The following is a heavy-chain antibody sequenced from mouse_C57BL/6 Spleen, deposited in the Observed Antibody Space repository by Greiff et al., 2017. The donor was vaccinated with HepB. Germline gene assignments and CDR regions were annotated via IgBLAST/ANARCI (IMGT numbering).Heavy chain of an antibody. CDR2: IDPENGDT. CDR1: GFNIKDDY. D-gene: IGHD2-2*01. J-gene: IGHJ2*01. CDR3: TVYGNDPYYLDD. V-gene: IGHV14-4*01. Sequence: DVQLQESGAELVRPGASVKLSCTASGFNIKDDYMHWVKQRPEQGLAWIGWIDPENGDTEYASKFQGKATITADTSSNTAYLQLSSLTSEDTAVYYCTVYGNDPYYLDDWGQGTTLTVSS.